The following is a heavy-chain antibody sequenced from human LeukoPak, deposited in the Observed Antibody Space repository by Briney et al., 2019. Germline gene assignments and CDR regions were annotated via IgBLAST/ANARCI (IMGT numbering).Heavy chain of an antibody. D-gene: IGHD6-13*01. V-gene: IGHV3-30*18. CDR3: AKDRYSGLNTIDY. Sequence: GGSLRLSCAASEFTFSTYGMHWVRQAPGKGLEWVAVISYDGSYKFYADSVKDRFTISRDNFKSTLYLQMNSLRAEDTAVYYCAKDRYSGLNTIDYWGQGTLVTVSS. CDR1: EFTFSTYG. CDR2: ISYDGSYK. J-gene: IGHJ4*02.